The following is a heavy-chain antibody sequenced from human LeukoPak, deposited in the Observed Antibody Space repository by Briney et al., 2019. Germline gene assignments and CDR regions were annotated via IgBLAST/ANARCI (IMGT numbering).Heavy chain of an antibody. V-gene: IGHV4-39*01. CDR3: ARQTGSGLFILP. D-gene: IGHD3/OR15-3a*01. CDR2: IYYSGNT. CDR1: GGSISSSNSY. J-gene: IGHJ4*02. Sequence: SETLSLTCTVSGGSISSSNSYWGWIRQPPGKGLEWIGSIYYSGNTYYNASLKSQVSISIDTSKNQFSLKLTSVTAADTAVYYCARQTGSGLFILPGGQGTLVTVSS.